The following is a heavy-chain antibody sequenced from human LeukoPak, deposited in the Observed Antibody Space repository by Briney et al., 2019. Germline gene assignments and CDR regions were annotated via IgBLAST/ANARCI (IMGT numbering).Heavy chain of an antibody. CDR3: ARGGGYCSGGSCFLGAFDI. V-gene: IGHV3-7*01. D-gene: IGHD2-15*01. CDR1: GFTFSSYW. CDR2: IKQDGSEK. Sequence: GGSLRLSCAASGFTFSSYWMSWVRQAPGKGLEWVANIKQDGSEKYYVDSVKGRFTISRDNAKNSLYLQMSSLRAEDTAVYYCARGGGYCSGGSCFLGAFDIWGQGTMVTVSS. J-gene: IGHJ3*02.